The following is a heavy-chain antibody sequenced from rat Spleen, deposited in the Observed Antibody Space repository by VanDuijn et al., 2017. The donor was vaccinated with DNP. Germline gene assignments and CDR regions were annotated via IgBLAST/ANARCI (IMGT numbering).Heavy chain of an antibody. D-gene: IGHD4-3*01. Sequence: EVQLVETGGGLVQPGRSLKLSCVASGFTFSSYWMYWIRQAPGKGLEWVASINTDGGSTYSPDSVKGRFTISRDNAENTVYLQMNSLRSEDTATYYCGGFAYWGQGTLVTVSS. J-gene: IGHJ3*01. CDR2: INTDGGST. V-gene: IGHV5-58*01. CDR3: GGFAY. CDR1: GFTFSSYW.